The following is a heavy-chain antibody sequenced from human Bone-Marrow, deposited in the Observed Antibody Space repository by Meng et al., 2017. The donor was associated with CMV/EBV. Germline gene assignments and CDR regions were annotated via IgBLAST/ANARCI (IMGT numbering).Heavy chain of an antibody. CDR3: ARDPLGYCSSTSLCV. V-gene: IGHV4-59*12. CDR2: IYYSGST. D-gene: IGHD2-2*01. Sequence: ESLKISCTVSGGSISSYYWSWIRQPPGKGLEWIGYIYYSGSTNYNPSLKSRVTISVDTSKNQFSLKLSSVTAADTAVYYCARDPLGYCSSTSLCVWGEGTTVTVSS. J-gene: IGHJ6*04. CDR1: GGSISSYY.